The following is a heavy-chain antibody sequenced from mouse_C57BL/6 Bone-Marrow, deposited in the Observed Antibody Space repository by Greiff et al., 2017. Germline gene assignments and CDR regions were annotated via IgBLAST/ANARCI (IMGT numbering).Heavy chain of an antibody. CDR3: TTGYDGDPFDY. CDR1: GFKIKDDY. CDR2: IDPENGDT. J-gene: IGHJ2*01. V-gene: IGHV14-4*01. D-gene: IGHD2-3*01. Sequence: EVQLVESGAELVRPGASVKLSCTASGFKIKDDYMHWVKQRPEQGLEWIGWIDPENGDTEYASKFQGKATITADPSSNTAYLQLSSLTSEDTAVYYCTTGYDGDPFDYWGQGTTLTVSS.